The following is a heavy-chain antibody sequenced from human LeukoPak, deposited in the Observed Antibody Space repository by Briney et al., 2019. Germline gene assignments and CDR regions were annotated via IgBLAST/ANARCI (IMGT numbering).Heavy chain of an antibody. CDR2: IWYDGSNK. V-gene: IGHV3-33*01. CDR3: AREGTIDAFDI. CDR1: GFTFSSYG. Sequence: GGSLRLSCAASGFTFSSYGMHWVRQAPGKGLEWVAVIWYDGSNKYYADSVKGRFTISRDNSKNTLYLQMNSLRAEDTAVYYCAREGTIDAFDIWGQGTMVTVSS. J-gene: IGHJ3*02.